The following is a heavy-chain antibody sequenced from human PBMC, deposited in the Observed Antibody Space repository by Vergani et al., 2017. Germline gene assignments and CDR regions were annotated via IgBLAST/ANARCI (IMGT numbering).Heavy chain of an antibody. J-gene: IGHJ3*02. Sequence: QVQLVQSGAEVKKPGASVKVSCKASGYTFTSYDINWVRQATGQGLEWMGWMNPNSGNTGYAQKFQGRVTMTRNTSISTAYMELSSLRSADTAVYYCARCFFSSSWAYDAFDIWGQGTMVTVSS. CDR2: MNPNSGNT. CDR3: ARCFFSSSWAYDAFDI. D-gene: IGHD6-13*01. V-gene: IGHV1-8*01. CDR1: GYTFTSYD.